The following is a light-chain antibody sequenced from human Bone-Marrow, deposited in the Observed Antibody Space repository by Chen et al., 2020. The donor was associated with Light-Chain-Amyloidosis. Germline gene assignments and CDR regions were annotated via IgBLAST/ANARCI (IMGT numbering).Light chain of an antibody. Sequence: YELTQPPSVSVSPGQTARITCSGDDLPTKYAYWYQQKPGQSPVLGIHRDTERPSGISERFSGSSSGTTATLTISGVQAEDEADYHCQSADSSGTYEVIFGGGTKLTVL. CDR3: QSADSSGTYEVI. J-gene: IGLJ2*01. CDR2: RDT. CDR1: DLPTKY. V-gene: IGLV3-25*03.